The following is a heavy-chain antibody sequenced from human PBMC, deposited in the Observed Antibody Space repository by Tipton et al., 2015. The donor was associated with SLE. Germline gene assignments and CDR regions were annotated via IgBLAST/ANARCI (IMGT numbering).Heavy chain of an antibody. CDR2: IFYSGST. V-gene: IGHV4-31*03. J-gene: IGHJ5*02. D-gene: IGHD3-10*01. Sequence: TLSLTCTVSGGSISSGGYYWSWIRQHPGKGLEWIGYIFYSGSTYYNPSLKSRLTISVDTSKNQFSLKLSSVTAADTAVYYCARGLDSGYYGSGSYFSWGQGTLVTVSS. CDR3: ARGLDSGYYGSGSYFS. CDR1: GGSISSGGYY.